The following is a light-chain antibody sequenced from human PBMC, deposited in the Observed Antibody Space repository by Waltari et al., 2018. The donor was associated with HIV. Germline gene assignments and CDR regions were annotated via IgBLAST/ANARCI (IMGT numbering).Light chain of an antibody. CDR3: QQYGNSAPYT. CDR1: RSIARN. V-gene: IGKV3-15*01. CDR2: GAS. Sequence: ELVITHSPATLSVSPRERPTLSCRACRSIARNLAWYQQKTGQAPRLLIFGASTMATGGPARFSGSGSETDFSLTISSLQSEDFAVYYCQQYGNSAPYTFGQGSKLEIK. J-gene: IGKJ2*01.